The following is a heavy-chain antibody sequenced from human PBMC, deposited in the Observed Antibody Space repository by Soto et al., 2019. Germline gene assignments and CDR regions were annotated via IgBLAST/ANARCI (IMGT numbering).Heavy chain of an antibody. D-gene: IGHD2-15*01. Sequence: QVQLVESGGGVVQPGRSLRLSCAASGFMFSTYGMHWVRQAPGKGLERVAVISYDGSNEYYGDSVKGRFTISRDNSKNTLYLQMNSPRAKDTAVYYCEKDAGAVVGNYYNYVLDGWGRGTTVTVSS. J-gene: IGHJ6*02. CDR1: GFMFSTYG. CDR2: ISYDGSNE. V-gene: IGHV3-30*18. CDR3: EKDAGAVVGNYYNYVLDG.